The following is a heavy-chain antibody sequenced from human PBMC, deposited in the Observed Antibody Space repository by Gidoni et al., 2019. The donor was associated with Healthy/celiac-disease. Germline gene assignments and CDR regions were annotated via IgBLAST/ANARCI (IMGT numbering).Heavy chain of an antibody. V-gene: IGHV3-30*18. CDR1: GFTFSSSG. D-gene: IGHD5-18*01. CDR3: AKDDVDTAMVAIVDAFDI. J-gene: IGHJ3*02. Sequence: QVQLVESGGGVVQPGRSLRLSCSASGFTFSSSGMHWVRQAPGKGLEWVAVISYDGSNKYYADSVKGRFTISRDNSKNTLYLQMNSLRAEDTAVYYCAKDDVDTAMVAIVDAFDIWGQGTMVTVSS. CDR2: ISYDGSNK.